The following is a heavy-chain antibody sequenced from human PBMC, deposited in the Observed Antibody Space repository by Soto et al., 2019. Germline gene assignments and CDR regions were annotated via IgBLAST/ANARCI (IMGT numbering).Heavy chain of an antibody. CDR2: IYYTGGT. Sequence: SETLSLTCAVSGASISSVTFSWTWIRQPPGKGLEFIGSIYYTGGTYYNPSLKSRLTISLDTSQNHFSLRLNAVTAADTAIYYCASLGSGWKQLNWFDPWGQG. D-gene: IGHD6-19*01. J-gene: IGHJ5*02. CDR3: ASLGSGWKQLNWFDP. CDR1: GASISSVTFS. V-gene: IGHV4-30-2*05.